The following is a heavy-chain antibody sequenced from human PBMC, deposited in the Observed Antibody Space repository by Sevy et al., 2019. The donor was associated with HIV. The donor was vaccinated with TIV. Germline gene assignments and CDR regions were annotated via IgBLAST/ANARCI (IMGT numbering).Heavy chain of an antibody. CDR1: GITFVAYA. V-gene: IGHV3-23*01. J-gene: IGHJ4*02. CDR2: ISGSGRNT. D-gene: IGHD2-2*03. CDR3: VLDPGRPQGRSLGY. Sequence: GGSLRLSCAASGITFVAYAMSWVRQAPGKGLEWVSTISGSGRNTYYADSVKARFTISRDNSQNTLYLQLNSLRGEDTARYYCVLDPGRPQGRSLGYWGQGTLVTVSS.